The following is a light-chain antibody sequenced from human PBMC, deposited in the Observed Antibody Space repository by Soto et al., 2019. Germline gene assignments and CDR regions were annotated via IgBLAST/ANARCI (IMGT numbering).Light chain of an antibody. V-gene: IGLV1-40*01. CDR2: GNS. J-gene: IGLJ2*01. Sequence: QSVLTQPPSVSGALGQRVTISCTGSSSNIGAGYDVHWYQQLPGTAPKRLIYGNSNRPSGVPDRFSGSKSGTSASLAITGLQAEDEADYYCQSYDSSLSAVVFGGGTKLTVL. CDR1: SSNIGAGYD. CDR3: QSYDSSLSAVV.